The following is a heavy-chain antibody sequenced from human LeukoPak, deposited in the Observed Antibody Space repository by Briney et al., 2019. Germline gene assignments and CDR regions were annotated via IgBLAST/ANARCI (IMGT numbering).Heavy chain of an antibody. CDR1: GGTFSSYA. J-gene: IGHJ4*02. V-gene: IGHV1-69*05. Sequence: SVKVSCKASGGTFSSYAISWVRQAPGQGLEWMGRIIPIFGTANYAQKFQGRVTITTDESTSTAYLELSSLRSEDTAVYYCARDAIAVAGTVQNLFDYRGQGTLVTVSS. D-gene: IGHD6-19*01. CDR3: ARDAIAVAGTVQNLFDY. CDR2: IIPIFGTA.